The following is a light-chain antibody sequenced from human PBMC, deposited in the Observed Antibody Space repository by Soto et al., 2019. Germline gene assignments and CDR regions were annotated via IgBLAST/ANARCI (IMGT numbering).Light chain of an antibody. CDR3: SSYTGSSTLYV. V-gene: IGLV2-14*01. J-gene: IGLJ1*01. CDR2: EVS. CDR1: SSDVGGYNY. Sequence: QSVLTQPASVSGSPGQSITISCTGTSSDVGGYNYVSWYQQHPGKAPKLMIYEVSNRPSGVSNRFSGSKSGNTASLTISGLQAEDGADYYCSSYTGSSTLYVFGTGTKAPS.